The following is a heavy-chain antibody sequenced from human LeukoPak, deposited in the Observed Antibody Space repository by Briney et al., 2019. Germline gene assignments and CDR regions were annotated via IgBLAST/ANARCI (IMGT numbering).Heavy chain of an antibody. CDR1: GGTFSSYA. Sequence: GASVKVSCKVSGGTFSSYAISWVRQAPGQGLEWMGGIIPIFGTANYAQKFQGRVTITADESTSTAYMELSSLRSEDTAVYYCARDEGSVVPAATGFDPWGQGTLVTVSS. CDR2: IIPIFGTA. J-gene: IGHJ5*02. CDR3: ARDEGSVVPAATGFDP. D-gene: IGHD2-2*01. V-gene: IGHV1-69*13.